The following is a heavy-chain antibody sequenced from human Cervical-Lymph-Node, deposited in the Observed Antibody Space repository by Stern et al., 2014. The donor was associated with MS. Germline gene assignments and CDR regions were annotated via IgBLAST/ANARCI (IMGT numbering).Heavy chain of an antibody. CDR3: AKDRITMIVVVTYGGWFDP. V-gene: IGHV3-23*04. CDR1: GFTFSSYA. J-gene: IGHJ5*02. Sequence: EVQLVESGGGLVQPGGSLRLSCAASGFTFSSYAMSWVRQAPGKGLEWVSAISGSGGSTYYADSAKGRFTISRDNSKNTLYLQMNSLRAEDTAVYYCAKDRITMIVVVTYGGWFDPWGQGTLVTVSS. CDR2: ISGSGGST. D-gene: IGHD3-22*01.